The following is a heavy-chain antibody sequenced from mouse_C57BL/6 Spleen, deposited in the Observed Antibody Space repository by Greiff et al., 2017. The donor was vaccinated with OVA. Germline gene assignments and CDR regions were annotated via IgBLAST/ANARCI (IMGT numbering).Heavy chain of an antibody. CDR3: ARGDYSNAMDY. CDR1: GFTFSDYY. J-gene: IGHJ4*01. V-gene: IGHV5-16*01. Sequence: EVHLVESEGGLVQPGSSMKLSCTASGFTFSDYYMAWVRQVPEKGLEWVANINYDGSSTYYLDSLKSRFIISRDNAKNILYLQMSSLKSEDTATYYCARGDYSNAMDYWGQGTSVTVSS. CDR2: INYDGSST. D-gene: IGHD2-5*01.